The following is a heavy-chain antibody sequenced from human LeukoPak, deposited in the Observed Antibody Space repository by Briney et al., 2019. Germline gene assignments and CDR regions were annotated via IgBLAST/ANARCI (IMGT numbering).Heavy chain of an antibody. CDR2: IYISGRA. D-gene: IGHD1-1*01. CDR3: ATSGDSYNDFDD. Sequence: SETLSLTCTRSGGCISSGSYYWSCIRQPAGKGVEEIGRIYISGRANYNPSLKSRVTISVDTSKNQFSLKLSSVTAADTAVYYCATSGDSYNDFDDWGREALVAVSS. CDR1: GGCISSGSYY. V-gene: IGHV4-61*02. J-gene: IGHJ4*02.